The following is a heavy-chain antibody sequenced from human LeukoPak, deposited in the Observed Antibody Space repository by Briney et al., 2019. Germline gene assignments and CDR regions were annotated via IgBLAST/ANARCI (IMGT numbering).Heavy chain of an antibody. Sequence: ASVKVSCKASGYTFTGYYMHWVRQAPGQGLEWMGRINPNSGGTNYAQKFQGRVTMTRDTSISAAYMELSRLRSDDTAVYYCARPWNYYYYYVMDVWGQGTTVTVSS. CDR1: GYTFTGYY. CDR2: INPNSGGT. V-gene: IGHV1-2*06. CDR3: ARPWNYYYYYVMDV. D-gene: IGHD1-1*01. J-gene: IGHJ6*02.